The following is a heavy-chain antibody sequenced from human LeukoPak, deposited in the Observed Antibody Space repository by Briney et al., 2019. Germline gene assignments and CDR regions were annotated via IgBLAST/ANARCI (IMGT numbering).Heavy chain of an antibody. CDR1: GGTFSSYA. CDR2: IIPIFGTA. D-gene: IGHD6-19*01. J-gene: IGHJ5*02. CDR3: ARELPGAVLADP. Sequence: SVKVSCKASGGTFSSYAISWVRQAPGQGLEWMGGIIPIFGTANYAQKFQGRVTITADESTSAAYMELSSLRSEDTAVYYCARELPGAVLADPWGQETLVTVSS. V-gene: IGHV1-69*13.